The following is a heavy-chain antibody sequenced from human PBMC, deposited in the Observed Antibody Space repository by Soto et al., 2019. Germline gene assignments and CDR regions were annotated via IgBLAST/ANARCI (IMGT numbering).Heavy chain of an antibody. CDR2: IRSDSSTK. V-gene: IGHV3-48*02. CDR3: ARGGYPSIDY. CDR1: GFTFSTYN. Sequence: PGGSLRLSCAASGFTFSTYNMNWARQGPGKGLEWLSFIRSDSSTKYYAESVKGRFTISRDNAKNSLYLQMNSLRDEDTAVYYCARGGYPSIDYWGQGTLVTVSS. D-gene: IGHD5-12*01. J-gene: IGHJ4*02.